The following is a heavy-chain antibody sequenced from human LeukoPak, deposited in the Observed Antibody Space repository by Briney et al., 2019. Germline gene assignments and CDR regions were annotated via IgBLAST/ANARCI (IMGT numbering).Heavy chain of an antibody. CDR3: ARARGIGAADH. CDR1: GFTVSSNY. Sequence: GGSLRLSCAASGFTVSSNYMNWVRQAPGKGLEWVSYISSSSSTIYYADSVKGRFTISRDNAKNSLYLQMNSLRAEDTAVYYCARARGIGAADHWGQGTLVTVSS. D-gene: IGHD6-13*01. V-gene: IGHV3-48*01. J-gene: IGHJ4*02. CDR2: ISSSSSTI.